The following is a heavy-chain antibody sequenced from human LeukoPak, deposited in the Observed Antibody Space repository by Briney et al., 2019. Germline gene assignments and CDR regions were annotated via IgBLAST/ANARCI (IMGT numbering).Heavy chain of an antibody. CDR2: ISSSGSTI. J-gene: IGHJ4*02. Sequence: GGSLRLSCAASGFTFSTYSMNWVRQAPGKGLEWVSYISSSGSTIYYADSVKGRFTISRDNAKNSLYLQMNSLRAEDTAVYYCARRVGATLFDYWGQGTLVTVSS. D-gene: IGHD1-26*01. CDR1: GFTFSTYS. V-gene: IGHV3-48*04. CDR3: ARRVGATLFDY.